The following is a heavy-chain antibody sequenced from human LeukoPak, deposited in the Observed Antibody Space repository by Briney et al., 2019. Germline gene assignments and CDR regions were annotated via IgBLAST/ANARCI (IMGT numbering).Heavy chain of an antibody. CDR1: GFTFGSYA. CDR2: ISGSGGST. Sequence: GGSLRLSCAASGFTFGSYAMSWVRQAPGKGLEWVSAISGSGGSTYYADSVKGRFTISRDNSKNTLYLQMNSLRAEDTAVYYCAKDLDQWELQAGYYFDYWGQGTLVTVSS. D-gene: IGHD1-26*01. V-gene: IGHV3-23*01. J-gene: IGHJ4*02. CDR3: AKDLDQWELQAGYYFDY.